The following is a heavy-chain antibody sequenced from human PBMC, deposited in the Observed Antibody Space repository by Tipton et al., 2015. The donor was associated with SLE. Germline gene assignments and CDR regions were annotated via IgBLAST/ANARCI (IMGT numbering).Heavy chain of an antibody. V-gene: IGHV3-7*01. Sequence: SLRLSCAASGFTFSSYWMSWVRQAPGKGLEWVANIKQDGSEKYYVDSVKGRFTISRDNAKNSLYLQMNGLRDEDTAVYYCATQGPTLPSIAAAARDYWGQGTLVTVSS. J-gene: IGHJ4*02. CDR2: IKQDGSEK. CDR3: ATQGPTLPSIAAAARDY. D-gene: IGHD6-13*01. CDR1: GFTFSSYW.